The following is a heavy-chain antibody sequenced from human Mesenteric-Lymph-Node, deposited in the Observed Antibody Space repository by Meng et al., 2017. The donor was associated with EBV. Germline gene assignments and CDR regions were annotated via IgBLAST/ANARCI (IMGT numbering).Heavy chain of an antibody. Sequence: QLQESGPGLVKPSGTLSLTCTVSGGPISGSDYYWSWIRQPPGKGLEWIGSVYHSGDTYHNPSLKSRLTISVDTSKNQFSLKVISVTAADTAVYYCARRGGGYILDDWGHGTLVTVSS. CDR3: ARRGGGYILDD. D-gene: IGHD5-24*01. V-gene: IGHV4-39*01. CDR2: VYHSGDT. CDR1: GGPISGSDYY. J-gene: IGHJ4*01.